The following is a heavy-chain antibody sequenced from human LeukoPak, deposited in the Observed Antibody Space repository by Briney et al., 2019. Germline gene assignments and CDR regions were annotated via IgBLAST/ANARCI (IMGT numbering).Heavy chain of an antibody. Sequence: GGSLRLSCAASGFTFSNYAMTWVRQAPGKGLEWVSVISGGGGSTYYADSVKGRFTISRDNSKNTLYLQMNSLRAEDTAVYYCAKGRYGSSRYPFDYWGQGTLVTVSS. CDR2: ISGGGGST. J-gene: IGHJ4*02. CDR1: GFTFSNYA. V-gene: IGHV3-23*01. D-gene: IGHD6-13*01. CDR3: AKGRYGSSRYPFDY.